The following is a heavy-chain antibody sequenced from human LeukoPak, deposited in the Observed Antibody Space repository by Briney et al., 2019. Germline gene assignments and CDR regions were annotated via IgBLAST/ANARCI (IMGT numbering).Heavy chain of an antibody. J-gene: IGHJ4*02. D-gene: IGHD4-11*01. CDR3: ARLYSSSLGRVFDY. V-gene: IGHV4-59*01. CDR1: GGSITSYY. Sequence: PSETLSLTCTVSGGSITSYYWSWIRQPPGKGLEWIGYIYNSGSTNYNPSLKSRVTTSVDTSKNQFSLKLSSVTAADTAVYYCARLYSSSLGRVFDYWGQGTLVTVSS. CDR2: IYNSGST.